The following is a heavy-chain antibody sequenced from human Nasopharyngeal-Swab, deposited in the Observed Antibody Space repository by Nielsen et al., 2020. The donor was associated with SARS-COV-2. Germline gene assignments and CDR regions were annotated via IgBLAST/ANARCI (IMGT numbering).Heavy chain of an antibody. V-gene: IGHV3-9*01. Sequence: GGSLRLSCAASGFTFDDYAMPWVRQAPGKGLEWVSGISWNSGSIGYADSVKGRFTISRDNAKNSLYLQMNSLRAEDTALYYCAKDISAVAGIIIDYWGQGTLVTVSS. CDR3: AKDISAVAGIIIDY. CDR2: ISWNSGSI. CDR1: GFTFDDYA. D-gene: IGHD6-19*01. J-gene: IGHJ4*02.